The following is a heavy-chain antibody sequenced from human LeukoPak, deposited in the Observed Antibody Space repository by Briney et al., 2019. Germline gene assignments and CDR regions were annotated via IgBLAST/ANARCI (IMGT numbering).Heavy chain of an antibody. D-gene: IGHD3-22*01. CDR3: ARDSTQRYYYDSSGYYYGVDY. CDR2: INPNSGGT. J-gene: IGHJ4*02. CDR1: GYTFTGYY. Sequence: GASVKVSCKASGYTFTGYYMHWVRQAPGQGLEWMGRINPNSGGTNYAQKFQGRVTMTRDTSISTAYMELSRLRSDDTAVYYCARDSTQRYYYDSSGYYYGVDYWGQGTLGTVSS. V-gene: IGHV1-2*06.